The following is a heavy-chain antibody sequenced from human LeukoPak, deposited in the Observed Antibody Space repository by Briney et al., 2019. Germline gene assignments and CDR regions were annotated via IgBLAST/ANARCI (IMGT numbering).Heavy chain of an antibody. J-gene: IGHJ4*02. CDR1: GGSFSGYY. CDR3: ARTSSSGLVGGYYFDY. D-gene: IGHD6-19*01. Sequence: PSETLSLTCGVSGGSFSGYYWNWIRQPPGKGLEWIGEINHSGSTNYNPSLKSRVTISVDTSKNQFSLKLSSVTAADTAVYYCARTSSSGLVGGYYFDYWGQGTLVTVSS. CDR2: INHSGST. V-gene: IGHV4-34*01.